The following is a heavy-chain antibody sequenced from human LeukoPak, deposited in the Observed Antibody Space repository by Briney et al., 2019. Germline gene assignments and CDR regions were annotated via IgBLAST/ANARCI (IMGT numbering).Heavy chain of an antibody. Sequence: SETLSLTCTVSGGSISSYYWSWIRQPPGKGLEWIGYIYYSGSTNYNPSLKSRVTISVDTSKNQFSLKLSSVTAAETAVYYCAWGSGAFDIWGQGTMVTVSS. D-gene: IGHD3-16*01. J-gene: IGHJ3*02. V-gene: IGHV4-59*01. CDR2: IYYSGST. CDR3: AWGSGAFDI. CDR1: GGSISSYY.